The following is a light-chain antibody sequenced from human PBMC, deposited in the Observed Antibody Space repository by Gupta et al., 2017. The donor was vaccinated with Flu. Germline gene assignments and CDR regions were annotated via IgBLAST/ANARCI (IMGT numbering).Light chain of an antibody. J-gene: IGKJ4*01. CDR2: WGS. V-gene: IGKV2-28*01. CDR1: QSLLHSNGYNY. CDR3: MQALQTNV. Sequence: DIVMTQSPLSLPVTPGEPASISCRSSQSLLHSNGYNYLDWYLQKPGQSPQLLIYWGSNRASGVPDRFSGSGSVXDFTLKXSRGEDEDVGVYYGMQALQTNVFGXGTKVEIK.